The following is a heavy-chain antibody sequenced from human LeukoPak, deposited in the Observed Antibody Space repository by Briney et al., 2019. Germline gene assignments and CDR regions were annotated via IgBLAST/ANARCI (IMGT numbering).Heavy chain of an antibody. CDR3: ARDQIAAAGLPDY. CDR2: ISSASSYI. V-gene: IGHV3-21*01. D-gene: IGHD6-13*01. CDR1: GFTFSSYW. Sequence: GGSLRLSCAASGFTFSSYWMSWVRQAPGKGLEWVSSISSASSYIYYADSVKGRFTISRDNAKNSLYLQMNSLRAEDTAVYYCARDQIAAAGLPDYWGQGTLVTVSS. J-gene: IGHJ4*02.